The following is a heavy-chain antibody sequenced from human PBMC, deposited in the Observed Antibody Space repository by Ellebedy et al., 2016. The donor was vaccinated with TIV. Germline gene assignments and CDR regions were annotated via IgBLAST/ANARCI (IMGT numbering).Heavy chain of an antibody. D-gene: IGHD3-10*01. Sequence: PGGSLRLSCAASGFIFSNYGMNWVRQAPGKGLEWVAFIRFDGNKADYADPAKGRFIISRDNSKNTLYLQMNSLRAEDTAVYYCAKDRGNYGGAPYNCMDIWGQGTTVTVSS. CDR3: AKDRGNYGGAPYNCMDI. V-gene: IGHV3-30*02. CDR1: GFIFSNYG. J-gene: IGHJ6*02. CDR2: IRFDGNKA.